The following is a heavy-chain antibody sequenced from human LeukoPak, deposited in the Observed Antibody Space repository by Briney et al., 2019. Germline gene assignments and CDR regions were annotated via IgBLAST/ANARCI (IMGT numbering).Heavy chain of an antibody. D-gene: IGHD6-19*01. CDR1: GFTFSSYS. V-gene: IGHV3-21*04. J-gene: IGHJ5*02. CDR2: ISSSSSYI. Sequence: PGGSLRLSCAASGFTFSSYSMNWVRQAPGKGLEWVSSISSSSSYIYYADSVKGRFTISRDNSKNTLYLQMNSLRAEDTAVYYCAKSGYSSGWYRANWFDPWGQGTLVTVSS. CDR3: AKSGYSSGWYRANWFDP.